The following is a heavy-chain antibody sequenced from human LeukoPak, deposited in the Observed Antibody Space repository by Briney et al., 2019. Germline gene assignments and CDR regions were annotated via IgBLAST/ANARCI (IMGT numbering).Heavy chain of an antibody. CDR1: GGSISSGSYY. J-gene: IGHJ3*02. D-gene: IGHD1-26*01. Sequence: SETLSLTCTVSGGSISSGSYYWSWIRQPAGKGLEWIGRIYTSGSTNYNPSLKSRVTISVDTSKNQFSLKLSSVTAADTAVYYCTRDPRGSYGPDAFDIWGQGTVVTVSS. CDR2: IYTSGST. V-gene: IGHV4-61*02. CDR3: TRDPRGSYGPDAFDI.